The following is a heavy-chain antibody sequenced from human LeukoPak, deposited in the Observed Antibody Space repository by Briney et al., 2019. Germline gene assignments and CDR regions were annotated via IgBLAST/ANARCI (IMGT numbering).Heavy chain of an antibody. D-gene: IGHD3-10*01. CDR1: GGSISSYY. J-gene: IGHJ4*02. CDR2: IYYSGST. V-gene: IGHV4-39*01. CDR3: GRHYGP. Sequence: SETLSLTCTVSGGSISSYYWSWIRQPPGKGLEWIGSIYYSGSTYYNPSLKSRVTISVDTSKNQFSLKLNSVTATDTAVYYCGRHYGPWDQGTLVTVSS.